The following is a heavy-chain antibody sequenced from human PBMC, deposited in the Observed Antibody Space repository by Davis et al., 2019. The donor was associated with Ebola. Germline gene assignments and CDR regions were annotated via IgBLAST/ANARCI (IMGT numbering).Heavy chain of an antibody. CDR3: ASFGCTTRGIEY. Sequence: HSQTLSLTCAVSGDSVSISSGGYNWIRQSPSRGLEWLGRTYYSSKWYYDYALSVKSRLTINPDTSRNQLSLQLNSVTPEDTAVYYCASFGCTTRGIEYWGQGTLVTVSS. V-gene: IGHV6-1*01. CDR2: TYYSSKWYY. CDR1: GDSVSISSGG. J-gene: IGHJ4*02. D-gene: IGHD1-1*01.